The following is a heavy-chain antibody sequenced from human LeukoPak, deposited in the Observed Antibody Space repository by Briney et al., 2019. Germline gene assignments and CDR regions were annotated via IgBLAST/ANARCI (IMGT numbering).Heavy chain of an antibody. D-gene: IGHD3-22*01. V-gene: IGHV4-61*08. CDR2: ISHGGRT. J-gene: IGHJ3*02. Sequence: SSETLSLTCTVSGGSISSGDYYWSWIRQPPGKGLEWIAEISHGGRTHYNASLKSRVNISVDTSKNQFSLNLDSVTAADTAVYYCASTNYYDSSGYYSRRRAFDIWGQGTMVTVSS. CDR1: GGSISSGDYY. CDR3: ASTNYYDSSGYYSRRRAFDI.